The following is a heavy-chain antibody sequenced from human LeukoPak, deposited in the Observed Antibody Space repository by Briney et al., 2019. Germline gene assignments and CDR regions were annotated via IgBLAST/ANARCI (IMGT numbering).Heavy chain of an antibody. Sequence: PGGSLRLSCAASGFTFNDYSMNWVRQAPGKGLEWVSSILSGSGNIYYADSVKGRFTISRDNARNSLYLQMNSLRAEDTAVYYCAKDNGYSSGWHTSYYFDYWGQGTLVTVSS. CDR3: AKDNGYSSGWHTSYYFDY. J-gene: IGHJ4*02. CDR1: GFTFNDYS. CDR2: ILSGSGNI. D-gene: IGHD6-19*01. V-gene: IGHV3-21*01.